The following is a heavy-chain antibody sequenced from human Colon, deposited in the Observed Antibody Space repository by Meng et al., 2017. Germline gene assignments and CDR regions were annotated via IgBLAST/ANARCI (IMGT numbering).Heavy chain of an antibody. CDR3: ARDHAPFDYGLSRPGLDP. CDR2: IRGSGST. V-gene: IGHV4-4*07. Sequence: SETLSLTCNVSGGPISDYYWNWIRQPVGKGLEWIGRIRGSGSTNFNPSLKGRVTMSVDTSKNQFSLKLYSATAADTAVYFCARDHAPFDYGLSRPGLDPWGQGTLVTVSS. CDR1: GGPISDYY. J-gene: IGHJ5*02. D-gene: IGHD3-16*01.